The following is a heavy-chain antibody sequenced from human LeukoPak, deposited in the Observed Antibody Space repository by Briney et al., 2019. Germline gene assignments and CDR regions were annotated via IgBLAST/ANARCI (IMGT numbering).Heavy chain of an antibody. CDR2: IYYSGST. Sequence: SETLSLTCSVSGGSISSSSYYWGWIRQPPGKGLEWIGSIYYSGSTYYNPSLKSRVTISVDTSKNQFSLKLSSVTAADTAVYYCARLGNFWSGCYDYYFDYWGQGTLVTVSS. CDR1: GGSISSSSYY. J-gene: IGHJ4*02. V-gene: IGHV4-39*01. CDR3: ARLGNFWSGCYDYYFDY. D-gene: IGHD3-3*01.